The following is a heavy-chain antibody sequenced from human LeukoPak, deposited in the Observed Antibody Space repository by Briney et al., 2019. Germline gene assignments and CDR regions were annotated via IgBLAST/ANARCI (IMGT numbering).Heavy chain of an antibody. CDR3: ARDRDGYNFRFDY. D-gene: IGHD5-24*01. J-gene: IGHJ4*02. Sequence: ASVKVSCKASGYIFTAYDLHWVRQAPGQGLEWMGRIIPNSGATNYAQNFQGRVTLTRDTSISTAYMELSRLSPDDTAVYYCARDRDGYNFRFDYWGQGTLVTVSS. V-gene: IGHV1-2*06. CDR1: GYIFTAYD. CDR2: IIPNSGAT.